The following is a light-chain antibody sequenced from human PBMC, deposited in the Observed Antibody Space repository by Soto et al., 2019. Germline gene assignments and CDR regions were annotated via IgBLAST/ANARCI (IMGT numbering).Light chain of an antibody. CDR2: GNS. CDR1: SSNIGAGYD. Sequence: QSVLTQPPSVSGAPGQRVTISCTGSSSNIGAGYDVHWYQQLPGTAPKLLIYGNSNRPSGVPDRFSGSKSGTSASLAITGLQAGDEADYCCRACDSSRGGWVFGGGTKLTVL. V-gene: IGLV1-40*01. J-gene: IGLJ3*02. CDR3: RACDSSRGGWV.